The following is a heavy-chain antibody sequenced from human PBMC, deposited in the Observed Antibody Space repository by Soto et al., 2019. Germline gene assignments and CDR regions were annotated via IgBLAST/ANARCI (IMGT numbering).Heavy chain of an antibody. Sequence: QVQLQQWGAGLLKPSETLSLTCAVYGGSFSGYYWSWIRQPPGKGLEWIGEINHSGSTNYNPSLKSRVTISVDTSKNQFSLKLSSVTAADTAVYYCARARLYAYHYYGMDVWGQGTTVTVSS. V-gene: IGHV4-34*01. D-gene: IGHD3-16*01. CDR2: INHSGST. CDR1: GGSFSGYY. CDR3: ARARLYAYHYYGMDV. J-gene: IGHJ6*02.